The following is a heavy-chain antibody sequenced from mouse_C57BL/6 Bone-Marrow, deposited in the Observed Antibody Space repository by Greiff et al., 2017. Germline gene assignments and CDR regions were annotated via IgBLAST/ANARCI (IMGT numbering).Heavy chain of an antibody. J-gene: IGHJ2*01. V-gene: IGHV5-17*01. CDR3: AREGDYGSSYFVY. Sequence: VKLMESGGGLVKPGGSLKLSCAASGFTFRDYGMHWVRQAPAKGLEWVAYISSGSSTIYYADTVKGRFPLSRDTAKNTVFLHMTSLRSEDTAMYYCAREGDYGSSYFVYWGQGTTLTVSS. CDR1: GFTFRDYG. D-gene: IGHD1-1*01. CDR2: ISSGSSTI.